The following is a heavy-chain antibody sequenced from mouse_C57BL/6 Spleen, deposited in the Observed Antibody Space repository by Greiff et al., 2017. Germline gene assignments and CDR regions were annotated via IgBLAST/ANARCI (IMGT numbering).Heavy chain of an antibody. Sequence: EVMLVESGGDLVKPGGSLKLSCAASGFTFSSYGMSWVRQTPDKRLEWVATISSGGSYTYYPDSVKGRCTISRDNAKNTLYLQMSSLKSEDTAMYYCARAAQATSLYYYAMDYWGQGTSVTVSS. CDR3: ARAAQATSLYYYAMDY. CDR2: ISSGGSYT. J-gene: IGHJ4*01. CDR1: GFTFSSYG. V-gene: IGHV5-6*01. D-gene: IGHD3-2*02.